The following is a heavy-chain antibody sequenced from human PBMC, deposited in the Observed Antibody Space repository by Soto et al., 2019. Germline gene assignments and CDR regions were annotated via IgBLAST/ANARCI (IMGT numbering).Heavy chain of an antibody. J-gene: IGHJ1*01. D-gene: IGHD3-22*01. Sequence: QVQLQESGPGLVKPSQTLSLTCTVSGGSISSGDYYWSWIRQPPGKGLEWIGYIYYSGSTYYSPSLKSRVTISVDTSKNQFSLKLSSVTAADTAVYYCARDGDYDSSGFEYFQHWGQGTLVTVSS. CDR3: ARDGDYDSSGFEYFQH. CDR2: IYYSGST. CDR1: GGSISSGDYY. V-gene: IGHV4-30-4*01.